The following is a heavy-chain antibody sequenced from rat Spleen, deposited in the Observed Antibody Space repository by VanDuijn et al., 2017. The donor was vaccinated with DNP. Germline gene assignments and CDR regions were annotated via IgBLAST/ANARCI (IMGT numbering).Heavy chain of an antibody. V-gene: IGHV5-17*01. J-gene: IGHJ2*01. CDR1: GFIFSDYA. CDR3: AKAGGYSPWYFDY. Sequence: EVQLVESGGGLVQPGGSLKFSCAASGFIFSDYAMAWVRPDPKKGLEWVATIGFDGSRIYYRDSVKGRFTISRDIAKSTLYLQMNSLRAEDMATYYCAKAGGYSPWYFDYWGQGVMVTVSS. CDR2: IGFDGSRI. D-gene: IGHD1-11*01.